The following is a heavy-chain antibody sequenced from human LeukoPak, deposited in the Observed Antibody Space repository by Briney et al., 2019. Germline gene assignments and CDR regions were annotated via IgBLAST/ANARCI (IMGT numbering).Heavy chain of an antibody. Sequence: GGTLRLSCAASGFTFRRYGMSWVRQAPGKGLEWVSAISGSGGSTYYADSVKGRFTISRDNSKNTLYVQMNSLRAEDTAVYYCARDLDYDYVWGSPLYWGQGTLVTVSS. CDR3: ARDLDYDYVWGSPLY. V-gene: IGHV3-23*01. CDR2: ISGSGGST. D-gene: IGHD3-16*01. CDR1: GFTFRRYG. J-gene: IGHJ4*02.